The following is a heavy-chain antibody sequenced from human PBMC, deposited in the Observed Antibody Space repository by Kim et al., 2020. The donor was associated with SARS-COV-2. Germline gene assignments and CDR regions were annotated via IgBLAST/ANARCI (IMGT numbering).Heavy chain of an antibody. Sequence: GGSLRLSCAASGFTFSSYSMNWVCQAPGKGLEWVSSISSSSSYIYYADSVKGRFTISRDNAKNSLYLQMNSLRAEDTAVYYCARDGRFLEWLLSDYYYYMDVWGKGTTVTVSS. V-gene: IGHV3-21*01. CDR2: ISSSSSYI. CDR1: GFTFSSYS. D-gene: IGHD3-3*01. CDR3: ARDGRFLEWLLSDYYYYMDV. J-gene: IGHJ6*03.